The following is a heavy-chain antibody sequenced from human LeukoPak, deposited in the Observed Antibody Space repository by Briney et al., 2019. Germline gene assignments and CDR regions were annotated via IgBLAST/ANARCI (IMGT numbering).Heavy chain of an antibody. D-gene: IGHD4-11*01. CDR3: ARDLSPPYSNYPNNWFDP. CDR1: GFTFSSYW. V-gene: IGHV3-74*01. CDR2: VNSDGSST. Sequence: TGGSLRLSCAASGFTFSSYWMHWVRQAPGKGLVWVSRVNSDGSSTGYADSVKGRFTISRDNAKNTLHLQMNSLRAEDTAVYYCARDLSPPYSNYPNNWFDPWGQGTLVTVSS. J-gene: IGHJ5*02.